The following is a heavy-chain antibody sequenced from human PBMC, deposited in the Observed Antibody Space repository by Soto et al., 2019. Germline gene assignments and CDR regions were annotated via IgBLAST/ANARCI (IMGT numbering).Heavy chain of an antibody. V-gene: IGHV3-23*01. Sequence: PGGSRRLSCAASGFTFSNYAMTWGRQAPGKGLEWVSAISGGGGDTYYADSVKGRFTISRDNSKNTLYLQMSSLRAEDTAAYYCVKGSRITLVRGVNDYWGQGTVVTVSS. D-gene: IGHD3-10*01. CDR2: ISGGGGDT. J-gene: IGHJ4*02. CDR1: GFTFSNYA. CDR3: VKGSRITLVRGVNDY.